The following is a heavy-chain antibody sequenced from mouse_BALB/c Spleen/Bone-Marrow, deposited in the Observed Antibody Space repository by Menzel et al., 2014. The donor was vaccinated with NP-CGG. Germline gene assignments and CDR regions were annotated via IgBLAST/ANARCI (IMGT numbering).Heavy chain of an antibody. CDR1: GYTFTNYY. D-gene: IGHD1-1*02. J-gene: IGHJ1*01. V-gene: IGHV1S56*01. CDR2: IFPGDVDT. CDR3: AREVGRGGYFDV. Sequence: VQLQQSGPELVMPGTSVKISCKASGYTFTNYYIHWLKQRPGQGLGWIGWIFPGDVDTNYNEKFKGKATLTADESSSTAYMQLSSLTSEDSAVYFCAREVGRGGYFDVWGAGTTVTVSS.